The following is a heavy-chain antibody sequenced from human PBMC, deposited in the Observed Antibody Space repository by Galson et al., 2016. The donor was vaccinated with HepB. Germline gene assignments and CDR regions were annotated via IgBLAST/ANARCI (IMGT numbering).Heavy chain of an antibody. V-gene: IGHV3-48*03. J-gene: IGHJ6*02. CDR2: ISSRGSPI. D-gene: IGHD5-24*01. CDR3: AKDPGRDGGMDV. Sequence: SLRLSCAASGFTFRSYEMNWVRQAPGKGLEWVSYISSRGSPIYYADSVKGRFTISRDNSKNTVYLHMNSLRAEDTAVYYCAKDPGRDGGMDVWGQGTTVTVFS. CDR1: GFTFRSYE.